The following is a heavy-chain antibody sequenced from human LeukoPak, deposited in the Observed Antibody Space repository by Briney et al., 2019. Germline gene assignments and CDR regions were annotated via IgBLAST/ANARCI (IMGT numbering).Heavy chain of an antibody. CDR2: IWYDGSNK. Sequence: GGSLRLSCAASGFTFSSYGMHWVRQAPGKGLEWVAVIWYDGSNKYYADSVKGRFTISRDNSKNTLYLQMNSLRAEDTAVYYCARDYIVATTHSDYWGQGTLVTASS. J-gene: IGHJ4*02. CDR1: GFTFSSYG. D-gene: IGHD5-12*01. V-gene: IGHV3-33*01. CDR3: ARDYIVATTHSDY.